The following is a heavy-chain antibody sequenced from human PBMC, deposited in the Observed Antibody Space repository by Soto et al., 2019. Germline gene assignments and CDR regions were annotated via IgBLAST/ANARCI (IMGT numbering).Heavy chain of an antibody. D-gene: IGHD5-18*01. CDR1: GGSISSGVYY. Sequence: SEPLSLTCTVSGGSISSGVYYWSWIHHHPGKGLEWIGYIYYSGSTYYNPSLKSRVTISVDTSKNHFSLKLSSVTAADTAVYYCARALSTDTATLPSWGQGTLVTVSA. CDR2: IYYSGST. J-gene: IGHJ5*02. CDR3: ARALSTDTATLPS. V-gene: IGHV4-31*03.